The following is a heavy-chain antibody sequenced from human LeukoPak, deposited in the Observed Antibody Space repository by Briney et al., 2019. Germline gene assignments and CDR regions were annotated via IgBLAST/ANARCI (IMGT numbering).Heavy chain of an antibody. J-gene: IGHJ4*02. Sequence: GGSLRLSCAASRFIFSYYSMNWVRQAPGKGLEWVSSISSSSSYIYYADSVKGRFTISRDNAKNSLFLQMNSLRAEDTAVYYCARDHSYCSSTSCLEVFDYWGQGTLVTVSS. V-gene: IGHV3-21*01. CDR3: ARDHSYCSSTSCLEVFDY. CDR1: RFIFSYYS. CDR2: ISSSSSYI. D-gene: IGHD2-2*01.